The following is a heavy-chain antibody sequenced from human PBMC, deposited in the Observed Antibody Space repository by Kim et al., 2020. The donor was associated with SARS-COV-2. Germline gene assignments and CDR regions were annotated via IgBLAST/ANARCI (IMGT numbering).Heavy chain of an antibody. CDR3: ARVYTDVDY. Sequence: YSTDHAASVKGRFTVSRDNSKNSLYLQMNNLRSDDTAVYFCARVYTDVDYWGQGTLVTVSS. CDR2: YST. J-gene: IGHJ4*02. V-gene: IGHV3-72*01.